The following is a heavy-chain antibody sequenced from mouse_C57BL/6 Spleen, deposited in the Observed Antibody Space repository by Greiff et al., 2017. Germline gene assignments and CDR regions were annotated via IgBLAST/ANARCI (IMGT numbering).Heavy chain of an antibody. J-gene: IGHJ2*01. CDR3: ARSYGTTGGYYFDY. Sequence: QVQLKQPGAELVKPGASVKLSCKASGYTFTSYWMHWVKQRPGQGLEWIGMIHPNSGSTNYNEKFKSKATLTVDKSSSTAYMQLSSLTSEDSAVYYCARSYGTTGGYYFDYWGQGTTLTVSS. D-gene: IGHD2-1*01. CDR1: GYTFTSYW. V-gene: IGHV1-64*01. CDR2: IHPNSGST.